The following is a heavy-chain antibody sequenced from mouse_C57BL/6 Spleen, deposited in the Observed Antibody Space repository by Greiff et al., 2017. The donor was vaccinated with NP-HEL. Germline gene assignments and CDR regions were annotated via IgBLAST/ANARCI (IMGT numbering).Heavy chain of an antibody. CDR3: AREDDGYYGDY. Sequence: QVQLQQSGPELVKPGASVKISCKASGYAFSSSWMNWVKQRPGKGLEWIGRIYPGDGDTNYNGKFKGKATLTADKSSSTAYMQLSSLTSEDSAVYFCAREDDGYYGDYWGQGTTLTVSS. V-gene: IGHV1-82*01. D-gene: IGHD2-3*01. J-gene: IGHJ2*01. CDR2: IYPGDGDT. CDR1: GYAFSSSW.